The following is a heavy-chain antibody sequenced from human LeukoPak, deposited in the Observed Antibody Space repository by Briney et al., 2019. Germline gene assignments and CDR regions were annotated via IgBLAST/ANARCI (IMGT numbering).Heavy chain of an antibody. J-gene: IGHJ4*02. D-gene: IGHD6-13*01. V-gene: IGHV3-21*01. CDR1: GFTFSTYK. CDR3: ARGSSPIDN. CDR2: ISSSSSYT. Sequence: PGGCLRLSCAASGFTFSTYKMNWVRQAPGKGLEWVSSISSSSSYTFYADSMKGRFTISRDNAKHSLYLQMDSLRAEDTAVYYCARGSSPIDNWGQGTLVTVSS.